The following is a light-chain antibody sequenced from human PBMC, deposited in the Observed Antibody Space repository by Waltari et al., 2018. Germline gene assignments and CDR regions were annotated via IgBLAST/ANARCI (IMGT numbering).Light chain of an antibody. Sequence: QSPLTQPPSASGNPAQRIIIPCSGSTPNIGNNYVYWYQQFPGTAPKVLIYKTNQRPSGVPDRFSGSKSGTSASLAISGLRSEDEADYYGAAWDDSLSGNVFGTGTKVTVL. CDR3: AAWDDSLSGNV. V-gene: IGLV1-47*01. CDR2: KTN. CDR1: TPNIGNNY. J-gene: IGLJ1*01.